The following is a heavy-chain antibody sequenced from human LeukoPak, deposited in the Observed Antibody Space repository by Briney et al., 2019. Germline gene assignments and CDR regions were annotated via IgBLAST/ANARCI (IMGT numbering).Heavy chain of an antibody. CDR1: GYTFTSYG. J-gene: IGHJ5*02. Sequence: ASVKVSCKASGYTFTSYGISWVRQAPGQGLEWMGWISVYNGNTNYAQKLQGRVTMTTDTSTSTAYMELRSLRSDDTAVYYCARARRIAAAGTGWFDPWGQGTLVTVSS. CDR3: ARARRIAAAGTGWFDP. V-gene: IGHV1-18*01. D-gene: IGHD6-13*01. CDR2: ISVYNGNT.